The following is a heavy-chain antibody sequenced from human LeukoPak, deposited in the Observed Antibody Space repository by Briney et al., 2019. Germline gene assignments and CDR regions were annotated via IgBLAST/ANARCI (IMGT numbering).Heavy chain of an antibody. Sequence: SETLSLTCTVSGGSISIGSYYWSWIRQPAGKGLEWIGRIYTSGSTNYNPSLKSRVTISVDTSKIQFSLKLSSVTAADTAVYYCARSSPVGATFYFDYWGQGTLVTVSS. V-gene: IGHV4-61*02. CDR2: IYTSGST. J-gene: IGHJ4*02. CDR1: GGSISIGSYY. D-gene: IGHD1-26*01. CDR3: ARSSPVGATFYFDY.